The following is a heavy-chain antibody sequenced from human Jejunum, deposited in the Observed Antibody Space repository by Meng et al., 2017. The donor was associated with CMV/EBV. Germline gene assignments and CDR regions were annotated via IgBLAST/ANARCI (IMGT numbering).Heavy chain of an antibody. CDR1: VSNNNAA. CDR3: ARGLPNYYYYGMDV. V-gene: IGHV6-1*01. Sequence: VSNNNAAWNWIRQSPSRGLEWLGRTFHRSKWYNDYAVSVKSRITISPDTSKNQFSLHLDSVTPEDTAVYYCARGLPNYYYYGMDVWGQGTTVTVSS. D-gene: IGHD4-11*01. J-gene: IGHJ6*02. CDR2: TFHRSKWYN.